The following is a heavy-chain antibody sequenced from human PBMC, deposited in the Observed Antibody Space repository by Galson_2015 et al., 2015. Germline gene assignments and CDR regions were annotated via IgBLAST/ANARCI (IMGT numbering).Heavy chain of an antibody. CDR3: ARGIGVVVVVTVYNWFDP. J-gene: IGHJ5*02. Sequence: TLSLTCTVSGSSISSGYYWGWIRQPPKKGLEWIGNIYHNGSTYYNPSLKSRVTISVDTSKNQFSLKLSSVTAADTAVYYCARGIGVVVVVTVYNWFDPWGQGTLVTVSS. CDR2: IYHNGST. CDR1: GSSISSGYY. V-gene: IGHV4-38-2*02. D-gene: IGHD2-2*01.